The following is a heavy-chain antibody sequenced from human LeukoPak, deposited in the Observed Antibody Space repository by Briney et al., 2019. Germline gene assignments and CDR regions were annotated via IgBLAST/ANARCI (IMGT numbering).Heavy chain of an antibody. V-gene: IGHV4-34*01. Sequence: SETLSLTCTVSGGSISSYYWTWIRQPPGKGLEWIGEINHSGSTNYNPSLKSRVTISVDTSKNQFSLKLSSVTAADTAVYYCARLGLVGVRKYYFDYWGQGTLVTVSS. D-gene: IGHD1-26*01. CDR1: GGSISSYY. CDR3: ARLGLVGVRKYYFDY. CDR2: INHSGST. J-gene: IGHJ4*02.